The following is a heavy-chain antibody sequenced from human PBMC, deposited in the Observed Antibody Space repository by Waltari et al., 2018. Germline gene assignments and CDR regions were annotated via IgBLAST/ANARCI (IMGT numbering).Heavy chain of an antibody. J-gene: IGHJ3*02. Sequence: QVQLVQSGAEGKKPGSSVKVSCKAAGGTCSSYAISWVRQAPGQGLEWMGGIIPIFGTANYAQKFQGRVTITADEYTSTAYMELSSLRSEDTAVYYCARDNEEMATIWAFDIWGQGTMVTVSS. D-gene: IGHD5-12*01. CDR1: GGTCSSYA. V-gene: IGHV1-69*01. CDR3: ARDNEEMATIWAFDI. CDR2: IIPIFGTA.